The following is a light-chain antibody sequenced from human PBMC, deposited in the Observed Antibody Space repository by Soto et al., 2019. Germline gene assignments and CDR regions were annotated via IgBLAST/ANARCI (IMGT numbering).Light chain of an antibody. CDR1: QDISYY. CDR2: GAS. V-gene: IGKV1-27*01. CDR3: HQYGGSFSDT. J-gene: IGKJ3*01. Sequence: DIQMTQSPSSLSASVGDRVTITCRANQDISYYLAWYQQKQGKVPKLLIYGASTLQSGVPSRFSGSGSGTDFTLTISSLQPEDIATYYCHQYGGSFSDTFGPGTKVDIK.